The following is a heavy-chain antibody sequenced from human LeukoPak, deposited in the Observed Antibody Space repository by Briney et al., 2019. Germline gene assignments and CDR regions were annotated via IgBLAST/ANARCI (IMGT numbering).Heavy chain of an antibody. D-gene: IGHD1-26*01. CDR2: ISGSGGST. Sequence: SCKASGYTFTSYGISWVRQAPGKGLEWVSAISGSGGSTYYADSVKGRFTISRDNSKNTLYLQMNSLRAEDTAVYYCAKARTVGYWGQGTLVTVSS. CDR1: GYTFTSYG. V-gene: IGHV3-23*01. J-gene: IGHJ4*02. CDR3: AKARTVGY.